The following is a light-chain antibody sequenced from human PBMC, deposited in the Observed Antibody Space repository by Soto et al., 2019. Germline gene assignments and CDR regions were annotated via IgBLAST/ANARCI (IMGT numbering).Light chain of an antibody. CDR1: QTISSW. CDR3: QQSYSTPPT. J-gene: IGKJ1*01. V-gene: IGKV1-5*03. CDR2: KAS. Sequence: DIQMTQSPSTLSGSVGDRVTITCRASQTISSWLAWYQQKPGKAPKLLIYKASTLKSGVPSRFSGSGSGTDFTLTISSLQPEDVATYYCQQSYSTPPTFGQGTKVDIK.